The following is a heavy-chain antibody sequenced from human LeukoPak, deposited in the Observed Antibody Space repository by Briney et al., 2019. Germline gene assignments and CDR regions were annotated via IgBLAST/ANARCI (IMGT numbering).Heavy chain of an antibody. D-gene: IGHD3-9*01. CDR1: GFTFSSYA. J-gene: IGHJ4*02. Sequence: GGSLRLSCAASGFTFSSYAMSWVRQAPGKGLEWVSSISSSSSYIYYADSVKGRFTISRDNAKNSLYLQMNSLRAEDTAVYYCASVRYFDWLLSSQYYFDYWGQGTLVTVSS. CDR2: ISSSSSYI. V-gene: IGHV3-21*01. CDR3: ASVRYFDWLLSSQYYFDY.